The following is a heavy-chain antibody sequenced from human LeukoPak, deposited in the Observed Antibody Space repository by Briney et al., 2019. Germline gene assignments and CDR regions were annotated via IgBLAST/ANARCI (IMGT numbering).Heavy chain of an antibody. CDR3: ARDLGSGWTPIDY. Sequence: GGSLRLSCAASGFTFSNYWMTWVRQAPGKGPEWVANIKQDETEKYYVDSVKGRFTISRDNAKNSLFLQVNSLRAEDTAVYYCARDLGSGWTPIDYWGQGTLVTVSS. CDR2: IKQDETEK. J-gene: IGHJ4*02. V-gene: IGHV3-7*05. CDR1: GFTFSNYW. D-gene: IGHD6-19*01.